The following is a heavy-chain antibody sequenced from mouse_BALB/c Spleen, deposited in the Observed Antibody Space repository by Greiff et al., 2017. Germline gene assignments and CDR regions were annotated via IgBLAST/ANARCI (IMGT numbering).Heavy chain of an antibody. J-gene: IGHJ4*01. CDR1: GFAFSSYD. D-gene: IGHD1-1*01. CDR3: ARHRYGSTSSYAMDY. CDR2: ISSGGGST. V-gene: IGHV5-12-1*01. Sequence: EVQLVESGGGLVKPGGSLKLSCAASGFAFSSYDMSWVRQTPEKRLEWVAYISSGGGSTYYPDTVKGRFTISRDNAKNTLYLQMSSLKSEDTAMYYCARHRYGSTSSYAMDYWGQGTSVTVSS.